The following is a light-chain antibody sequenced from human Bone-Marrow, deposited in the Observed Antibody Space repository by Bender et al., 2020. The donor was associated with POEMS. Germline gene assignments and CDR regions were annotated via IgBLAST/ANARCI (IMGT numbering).Light chain of an antibody. CDR3: SSYAGSNSYV. CDR2: EVS. CDR1: SSDVGGYNY. J-gene: IGLJ1*01. V-gene: IGLV2-8*01. Sequence: QSALTQPPSASGSPGQSVTISCTGTSSDVGGYNYVSWYQHHPGTAPKLMIYEVSKRPSGVPDRFSGSKSGNTASLIVSGLQAEDEAAYYCSSYAGSNSYVFGTGTKVTVL.